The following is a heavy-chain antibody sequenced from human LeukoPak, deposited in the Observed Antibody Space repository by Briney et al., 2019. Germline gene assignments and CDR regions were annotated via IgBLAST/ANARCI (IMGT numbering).Heavy chain of an antibody. D-gene: IGHD2-15*01. CDR2: TFHRSKWYN. V-gene: IGHV6-1*01. J-gene: IGHJ4*02. CDR3: GRTVGYFDY. Sequence: SQTLSPTCAISGDSVSNKDAAWNWIRESPSRGLEWLGRTFHRSKWYNDYAVSVKGRIIVSADTSKNQFSLHLNSVTPDDTAVYYCGRTVGYFDYWGQGILVTVSS. CDR1: GDSVSNKDAA.